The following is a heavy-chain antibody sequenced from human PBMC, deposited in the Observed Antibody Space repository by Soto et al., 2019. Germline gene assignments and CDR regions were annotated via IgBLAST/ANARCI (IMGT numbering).Heavy chain of an antibody. V-gene: IGHV3-74*01. J-gene: IGHJ6*02. D-gene: IGHD1-1*01. CDR1: GFTFSSYW. Sequence: GGSLRLSCAASGFTFSSYWMHWVRQAPGKGLVWVSRINSDGSSTSYADSVKGRFTISRDNAKNTLYLQMNSLRAEDTAVYYCAREATGTSDLYYYYGMDVWGQGTTVTVSS. CDR3: AREATGTSDLYYYYGMDV. CDR2: INSDGSST.